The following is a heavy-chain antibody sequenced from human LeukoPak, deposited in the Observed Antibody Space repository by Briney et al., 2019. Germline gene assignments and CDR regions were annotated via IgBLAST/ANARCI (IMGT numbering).Heavy chain of an antibody. CDR3: ARAYYDILTGPLHWFDP. CDR1: GYTFTSYG. Sequence: ASVKVSCKASGYTFTSYGISWVRQAPGQGLEWMGWISAYNGNTNYAQKLQGRVTMTTDTSTSTAYMELRSLRSDDTAVYYCARAYYDILTGPLHWFDPWGQGTLVTVSP. CDR2: ISAYNGNT. V-gene: IGHV1-18*01. J-gene: IGHJ5*02. D-gene: IGHD3-9*01.